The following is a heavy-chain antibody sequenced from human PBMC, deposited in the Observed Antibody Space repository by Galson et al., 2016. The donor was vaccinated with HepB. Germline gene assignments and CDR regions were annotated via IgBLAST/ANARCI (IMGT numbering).Heavy chain of an antibody. CDR3: ATYYRRREE. V-gene: IGHV3-7*01. Sequence: SLRLSCAVSGFPFGSSWMGWVRQAPGKGLEWVANINNLGSEKFYVDSVKGRFTISRDNTKKTVYLEMNSLRPDDTAVYYCATYYRRREEWGQGTRVTVSS. D-gene: IGHD3-10*01. CDR1: GFPFGSSW. J-gene: IGHJ4*02. CDR2: INNLGSEK.